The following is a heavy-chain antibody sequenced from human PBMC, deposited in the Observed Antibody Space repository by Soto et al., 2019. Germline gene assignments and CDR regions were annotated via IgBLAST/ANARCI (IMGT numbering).Heavy chain of an antibody. CDR3: TRPPIPGCNNAGCCPLDY. D-gene: IGHD2-2*03. Sequence: QVQLVQSGAEVKKPGASVKISCKASGYTFTSYYMHWVRQAPGQGLEWMRIINPRGGSTNYAQKVRTRVAKTRDTSTITVYKERKSLRSENTAVYYCTRPPIPGCNNAGCCPLDYWGQGTQVTVSS. CDR1: GYTFTSYY. V-gene: IGHV1-46*01. CDR2: INPRGGST. J-gene: IGHJ4*02.